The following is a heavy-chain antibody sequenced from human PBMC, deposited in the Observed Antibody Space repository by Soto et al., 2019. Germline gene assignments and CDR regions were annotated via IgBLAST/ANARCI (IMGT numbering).Heavy chain of an antibody. J-gene: IGHJ2*01. CDR3: VRXXRAYXGXWYFDL. V-gene: IGHV3-13*01. D-gene: IGHD2-8*01. CDR2: IGTAGET. Sequence: EVQLVESGGGLVQPGGSLXLSCAASGFTFSSYDMHWVRQATGKGLEWVSGIGTAGETYYPGSVKGRFTIXXXXXXXSXXXXXXXXXXXXXXXXXCVRXXRAYXGXWYFDLWGRGXXVTV. CDR1: GFTFSSYD.